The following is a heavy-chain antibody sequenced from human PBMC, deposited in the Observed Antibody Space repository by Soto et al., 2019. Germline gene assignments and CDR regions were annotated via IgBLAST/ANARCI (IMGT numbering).Heavy chain of an antibody. J-gene: IGHJ4*02. CDR1: GYALTELS. CDR2: FDPEDGET. Sequence: ASVKVSCKVSGYALTELSMHWVRQAPGKGLEWMGGFDPEDGETIYAQKFQGRVTMTDDTSTNTAYMELSSLRSEDTAFYYCATRLAVADSGDLGYWGQGTLVTVS. V-gene: IGHV1-24*01. CDR3: ATRLAVADSGDLGY. D-gene: IGHD6-19*01.